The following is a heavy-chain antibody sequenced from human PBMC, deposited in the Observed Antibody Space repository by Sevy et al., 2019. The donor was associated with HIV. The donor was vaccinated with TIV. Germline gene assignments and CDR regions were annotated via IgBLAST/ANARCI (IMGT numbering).Heavy chain of an antibody. D-gene: IGHD3-3*01. V-gene: IGHV1-8*01. Sequence: ASVKVSCKASGYTFTSYDINWVRQATGQGLEWMGWMNPNSGNTGYAQKFQGRVTMTRNTSISTAYMELSNLRSEDTAVYYCARGEVGYDFWSGYYAPYYYGMDVWGQGTTVTVSS. CDR3: ARGEVGYDFWSGYYAPYYYGMDV. J-gene: IGHJ6*02. CDR1: GYTFTSYD. CDR2: MNPNSGNT.